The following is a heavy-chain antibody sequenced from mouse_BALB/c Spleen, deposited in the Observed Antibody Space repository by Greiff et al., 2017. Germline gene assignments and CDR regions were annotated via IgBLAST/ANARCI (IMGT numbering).Heavy chain of an antibody. Sequence: VQVVESGPGLVAPSQSLSITCTVSGFSLTSYGVHWVRQPPGKGLEWLGVIWAGGSTNYNSALMSRLSISKDNSKSQVFLKMNSLQTDDTAMYYCARDRGYYGNPYYYAMDYWGQGTSVTVSS. CDR1: GFSLTSYG. CDR3: ARDRGYYGNPYYYAMDY. J-gene: IGHJ4*01. V-gene: IGHV2-9*02. CDR2: IWAGGST. D-gene: IGHD2-1*01.